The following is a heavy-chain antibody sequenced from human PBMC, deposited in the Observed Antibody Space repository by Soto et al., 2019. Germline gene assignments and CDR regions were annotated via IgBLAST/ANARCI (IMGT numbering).Heavy chain of an antibody. V-gene: IGHV3-48*02. CDR3: ARDGDRGYDMDV. CDR1: GFTFSTYN. CDR2: ITNTGETI. J-gene: IGHJ6*02. Sequence: DVQMVESGGGLVQPGGSLRLSCAGSGFTFSTYNMDWVRQAPGKGLEWISYITNTGETIYYADSVRGRFTISRDNAKNALFLQMNSLRDEDTAVYYCARDGDRGYDMDVWGQGTTVTVSS.